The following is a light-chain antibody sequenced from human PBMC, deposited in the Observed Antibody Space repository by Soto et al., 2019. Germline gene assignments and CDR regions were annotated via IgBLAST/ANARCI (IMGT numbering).Light chain of an antibody. CDR2: DVS. J-gene: IGLJ1*01. CDR1: ISDIGGYNY. V-gene: IGLV2-14*01. Sequence: HSLLTQPSSMSGSPGQSVTISCAGTISDIGGYNYVSWYQHHPGKAPKLIIYDVSSRPSGVSHRFSGSKSGNTASLTISGLQAEDEADYYCSSFSVRRSLFGTGTKVTVL. CDR3: SSFSVRRSL.